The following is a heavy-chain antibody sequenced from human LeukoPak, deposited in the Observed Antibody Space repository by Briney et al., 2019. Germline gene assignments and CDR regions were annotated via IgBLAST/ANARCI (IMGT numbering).Heavy chain of an antibody. D-gene: IGHD3-22*01. CDR1: GFTFNDSA. Sequence: GGSLRLSCAASGFTFNDSAMHWVRQAPGKGLEWVSGISWSSDNFGYADSVKGRFTISRDNAKKSLYLEMNGLRAEDTAMYYCVKDLGFGMIVPRGFHYWGQGTLVSVSS. J-gene: IGHJ4*02. V-gene: IGHV3-9*01. CDR3: VKDLGFGMIVPRGFHY. CDR2: ISWSSDNF.